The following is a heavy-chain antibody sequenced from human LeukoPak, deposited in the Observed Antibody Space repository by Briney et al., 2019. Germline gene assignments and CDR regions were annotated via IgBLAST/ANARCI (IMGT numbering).Heavy chain of an antibody. J-gene: IGHJ5*02. CDR3: ARDFNPAGYSSGWSTCGS. D-gene: IGHD6-19*01. CDR1: GFTFSRYW. Sequence: GGSLRLSCTASGFTFSRYWMSWVRQAPGKGLEWVANIKQDGSENYYVDSVKGRSTISRDNAKNSLYLQMNTLRFEDTAVYYCARDFNPAGYSSGWSTCGSWGQGTLVTVSS. V-gene: IGHV3-7*05. CDR2: IKQDGSEN.